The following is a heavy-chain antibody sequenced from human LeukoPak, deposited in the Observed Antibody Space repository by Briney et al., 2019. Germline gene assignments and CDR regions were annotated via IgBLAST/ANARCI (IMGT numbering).Heavy chain of an antibody. CDR2: IYSGGST. J-gene: IGHJ6*03. CDR1: GFSVRSNY. Sequence: GGSLRLPCAASGFSVRSNYMSWVRQAPGKGLEWVSVIYSGGSTYYADSVKGRVTISRDSSKNTLYLQMNSLRAEDTAVYYCARGEAAADYYMDVWGKGTTVTVSS. V-gene: IGHV3-53*01. D-gene: IGHD6-13*01. CDR3: ARGEAAADYYMDV.